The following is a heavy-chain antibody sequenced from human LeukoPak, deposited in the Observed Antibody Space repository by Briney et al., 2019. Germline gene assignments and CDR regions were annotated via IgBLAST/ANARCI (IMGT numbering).Heavy chain of an antibody. CDR2: IYYSGST. Sequence: PSQTLSLTCTISGGSISTVGHYWNWIRQHPDTGLVWIGYIYYSGSTYYNPSLKSRVTISVDTSKNQFSLKLSSVTAADTAVYYCARMVYDSSGYQNWFDPWGQGTLVTVSS. V-gene: IGHV4-31*03. J-gene: IGHJ5*02. CDR3: ARMVYDSSGYQNWFDP. D-gene: IGHD3-22*01. CDR1: GGSISTVGHY.